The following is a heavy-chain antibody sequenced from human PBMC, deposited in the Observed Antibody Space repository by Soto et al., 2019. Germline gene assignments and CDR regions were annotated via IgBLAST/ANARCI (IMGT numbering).Heavy chain of an antibody. J-gene: IGHJ1*01. CDR2: SSGSGANT. V-gene: IGHV3-23*01. CDR3: ARDSESWGIEYFQQ. D-gene: IGHD3-16*01. Sequence: EVHLLESGGTLVQPGGSLRLSCAASGFSFSSFAMSWFRQTPRKGLEWLSASSGSGANTFYADSVKGRFTISRDNSDNALYLQMSNLRAGDTAVYYCARDSESWGIEYFQQWGLGTLVTVSS. CDR1: GFSFSSFA.